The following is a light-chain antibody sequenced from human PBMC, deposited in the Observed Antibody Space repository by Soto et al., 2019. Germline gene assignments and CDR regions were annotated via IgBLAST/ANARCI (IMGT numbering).Light chain of an antibody. CDR3: QQYNNWPPWT. CDR1: QIVSSN. J-gene: IGKJ1*01. V-gene: IGKV3-15*01. CDR2: GAS. Sequence: EIVMTQSPATLSVSPGERATVSCRASQIVSSNLAWYQQNPGQAPRLLMYGASTRATGIPARFSGSGSGTEFTLTISSLQSEDFAVYYCQQYNNWPPWTFGQGTKVEIK.